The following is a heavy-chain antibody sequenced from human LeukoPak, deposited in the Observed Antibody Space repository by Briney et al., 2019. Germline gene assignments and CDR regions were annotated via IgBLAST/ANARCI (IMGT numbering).Heavy chain of an antibody. V-gene: IGHV3-74*01. Sequence: PGGSLRLSCAASGFTFSSYWMHWVRQAPGKGLVWVSRINSDGSNTTYADSVKGRFTISRDNAKNTLYLQMNGLRAEDTAVYYCAREDHYYDFWSGYFPVFDYWGQGTLVTVSS. CDR2: INSDGSNT. D-gene: IGHD3-3*01. CDR1: GFTFSSYW. CDR3: AREDHYYDFWSGYFPVFDY. J-gene: IGHJ4*02.